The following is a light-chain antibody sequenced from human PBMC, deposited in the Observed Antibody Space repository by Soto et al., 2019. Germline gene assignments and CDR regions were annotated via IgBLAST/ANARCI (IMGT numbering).Light chain of an antibody. J-gene: IGKJ4*01. V-gene: IGKV3-11*01. CDR2: DVS. CDR3: QQRNTWPLT. CDR1: ESAVNY. Sequence: EIVLTQSPATLSLSPGERATLSCRASESAVNYLAWYQQQPGQAPRLLIYDVSHRATGIPDRFSGSGSGTDFTLTISRLEPEDFAVYYCQQRNTWPLTFGGGTSVEIK.